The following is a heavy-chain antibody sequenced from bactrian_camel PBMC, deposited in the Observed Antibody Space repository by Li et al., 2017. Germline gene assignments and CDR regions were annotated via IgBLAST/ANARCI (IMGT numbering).Heavy chain of an antibody. J-gene: IGHJ6*01. CDR1: GVPYGTDC. CDR2: IDSRGIT. V-gene: IGHV3S55*01. D-gene: IGHD3*01. CDR3: AASWDVTAREALGSIASPEFGY. Sequence: HVQLVESGGGSVQAGGSLRLSCVVSGVPYGTDCVGWFRQAPGKAREGLATIDSRGITAYADSVKGRFTISKDNVLNILYLQMDNLKPEDSATYRCAASWDVTAREALGSIASPEFGYWGEGTQVTVS.